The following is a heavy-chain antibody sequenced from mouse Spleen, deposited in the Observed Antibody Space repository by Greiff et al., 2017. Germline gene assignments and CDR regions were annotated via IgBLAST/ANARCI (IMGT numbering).Heavy chain of an antibody. D-gene: IGHD4-1*01. CDR3: ARSGSNWDGYWYFDV. Sequence: VQLQESGAELARPGASVKMSCKASGYTFTSYTMHWVKQRPGQGLEWIGYINPSSGYTKYNQKFKDKATLTADKSSSTAYMQLSSLTSEDSAVYYCARSGSNWDGYWYFDVWGAGTTVTVSS. V-gene: IGHV1-4*01. CDR2: INPSSGYT. CDR1: GYTFTSYT. J-gene: IGHJ1*01.